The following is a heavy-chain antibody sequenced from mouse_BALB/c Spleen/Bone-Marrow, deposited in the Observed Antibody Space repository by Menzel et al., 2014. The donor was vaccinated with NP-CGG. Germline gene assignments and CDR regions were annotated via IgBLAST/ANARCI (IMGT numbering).Heavy chain of an antibody. CDR1: GFTFSSFG. Sequence: DVMLVESGGGLVQPGGSRKLSCAASGFTFSSFGMHWVRQAPEKGLEWVAYISSGSSTIYYADTVKGRFTISRDNPKNTLFLQMTSLRSVDTAMYYCARSYYGSSYYFDYWGQGTTLTVSS. D-gene: IGHD1-1*01. V-gene: IGHV5-17*02. CDR2: ISSGSSTI. J-gene: IGHJ2*01. CDR3: ARSYYGSSYYFDY.